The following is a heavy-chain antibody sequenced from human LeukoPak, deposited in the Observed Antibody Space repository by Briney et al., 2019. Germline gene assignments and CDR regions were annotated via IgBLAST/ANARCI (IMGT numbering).Heavy chain of an antibody. D-gene: IGHD2-2*01. V-gene: IGHV1-2*02. CDR3: ARRYCSSTSCYYNYFDY. CDR2: IKPNSGGT. J-gene: IGHJ4*02. CDR1: GYTFTGYY. Sequence: SVKVSCKPSGYTFTGYYMHWVRQAPGPRLEWMGLIKPNSGGTKYAQKFQGRVTMTRETSISTAYMELSRLRSDDTAVYYCARRYCSSTSCYYNYFDYWGQGTLVTVSS.